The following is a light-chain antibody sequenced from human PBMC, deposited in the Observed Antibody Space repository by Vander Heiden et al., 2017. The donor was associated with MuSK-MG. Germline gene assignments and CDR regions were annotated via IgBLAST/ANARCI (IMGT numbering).Light chain of an antibody. CDR3: QSYDSSLSGSYV. V-gene: IGLV1-40*01. CDR2: GNS. Sequence: QSVLTQPPSVSGAPGQRVTNSGTGSSANRGAGYDVHWYQQLPGTAPKLLIYGNSNRPSGVPDRFSGSKSGTSASLAITGLQAEDEADYYCQSYDSSLSGSYVFGTGTKVTVL. J-gene: IGLJ1*01. CDR1: SANRGAGYD.